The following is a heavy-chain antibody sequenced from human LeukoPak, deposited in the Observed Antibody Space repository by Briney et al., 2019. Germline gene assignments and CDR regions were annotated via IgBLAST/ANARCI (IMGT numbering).Heavy chain of an antibody. J-gene: IGHJ2*01. CDR2: IYYSGST. CDR1: GGSISSYS. V-gene: IGHV4-59*08. Sequence: ASETLCLTCTVSGGSISSYSWSWIRQPPGKGLEWIGYIYYSGSTNYNPSLKSRVTISVDTSKNQFSLKLSSVTAADTAVYYCARSLVTGLAWYFDPSGRGTLVTVSS. D-gene: IGHD2-21*02. CDR3: ARSLVTGLAWYFDP.